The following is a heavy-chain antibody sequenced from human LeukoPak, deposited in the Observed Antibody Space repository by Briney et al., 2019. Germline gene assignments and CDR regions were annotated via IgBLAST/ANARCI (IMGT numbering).Heavy chain of an antibody. CDR1: GYTFTSYY. J-gene: IGHJ5*02. D-gene: IGHD6-13*01. CDR2: INPSGGST. V-gene: IGHV1-46*01. Sequence: GASVKVSCKASGYTFTSYYMHWVRQAPGQGLEWMGIINPSGGSTSYAQKFQGRVTMTRSMSTSTVYMELSSLRTEDTAVYYWARGGRHSSSCNWFDPWGQGTLVTVSS. CDR3: ARGGRHSSSCNWFDP.